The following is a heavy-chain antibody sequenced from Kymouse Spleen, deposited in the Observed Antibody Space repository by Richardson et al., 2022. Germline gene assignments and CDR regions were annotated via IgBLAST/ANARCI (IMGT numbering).Heavy chain of an antibody. Sequence: QVQLQQWGAGLLKPSETLSLTCAVYGGSFSGYYWSWIRQPPGKGLEWIGEINHSGSTNYNPSLKSRVTISVDTSKNQFSLKLSSVTAADTAVYYCARGVGATRTTLTTGAREPWSPSPQ. V-gene: IGHV4-34*01. CDR3: ARGVGATRTTLTT. D-gene: IGHD1-26*01. J-gene: IGHJ4*02. CDR2: INHSGST. CDR1: GGSFSGYY.